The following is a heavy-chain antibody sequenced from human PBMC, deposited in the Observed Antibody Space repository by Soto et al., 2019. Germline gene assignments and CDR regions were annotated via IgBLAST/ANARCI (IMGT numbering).Heavy chain of an antibody. CDR1: GFTFSSYA. CDR3: AKQSFDYSSSYAFDI. V-gene: IGHV3-23*01. CDR2: ISGSGGST. Sequence: EVQLLESGGGLVQPGGSLRLSCAASGFTFSSYAMSWVRQAPGKGLEWVSTISGSGGSTYYAGSVKGRFTISRDNSKNTNPLYLQMNSLRADDTAVYYCAKQSFDYSSSYAFDIWGQGTMVTVSS. D-gene: IGHD6-6*01. J-gene: IGHJ3*02.